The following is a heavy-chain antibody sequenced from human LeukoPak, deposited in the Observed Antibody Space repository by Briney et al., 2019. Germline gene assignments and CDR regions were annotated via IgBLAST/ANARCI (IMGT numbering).Heavy chain of an antibody. V-gene: IGHV3-23*01. J-gene: IGHJ4*02. CDR1: GFTFSDYT. Sequence: PGGSLRLSCAASGFTFSDYTMSWVRQGPGKGLQWVSTISISGDNTYYADSVKGRFTISRDNSKNILYLQINSLRAEDTGVYYCAKPGYYLGLVVQWGIFDYWGQGTLVTGSS. CDR2: ISISGDNT. D-gene: IGHD3-10*01. CDR3: AKPGYYLGLVVQWGIFDY.